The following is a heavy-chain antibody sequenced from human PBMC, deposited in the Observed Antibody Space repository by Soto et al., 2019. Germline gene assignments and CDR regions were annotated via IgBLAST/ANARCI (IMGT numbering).Heavy chain of an antibody. V-gene: IGHV1-69*13. CDR3: ARDPKLELRSNWFDP. J-gene: IGHJ5*02. CDR2: IIPIFGTA. D-gene: IGHD1-7*01. Sequence: ASVKVSCKASGGTFSSYAISWVRQAPGQGLEWMGGIIPIFGTANYAQKFQGRVTITADESTSTAYMELSSLRSEDTAVYYCARDPKLELRSNWFDPWGQGTLVTVSS. CDR1: GGTFSSYA.